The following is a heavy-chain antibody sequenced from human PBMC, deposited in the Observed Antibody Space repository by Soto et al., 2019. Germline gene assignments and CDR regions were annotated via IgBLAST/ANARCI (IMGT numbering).Heavy chain of an antibody. CDR1: GGTFSNYT. D-gene: IGHD2-2*01. J-gene: IGHJ6*02. CDR3: ARSSPYIVVRKPTGNQDYYGMDV. CDR2: IIPVFGTT. V-gene: IGHV1-69*01. Sequence: QVQLVQSGAEVKKPGSSVKVFCKASGGTFSNYTISWVRQAPGQGLEWMGGIIPVFGTTDYEQKFQGRVTITADGSTSTAHMKLSSLRSADTAVYYCARSSPYIVVRKPTGNQDYYGMDVWGQGTTVTVSS.